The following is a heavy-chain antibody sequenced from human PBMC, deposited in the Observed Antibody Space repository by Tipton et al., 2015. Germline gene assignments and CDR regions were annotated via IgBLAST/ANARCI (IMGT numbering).Heavy chain of an antibody. CDR2: ISYSGGT. J-gene: IGHJ4*02. V-gene: IGHV4-31*03. CDR1: GASITRGASY. CDR3: AKDQGYCSNTKCPFDY. Sequence: TLSLTCTVSGASITRGASYWSWIRQHPGKGLEWIGYISYSGGTYYNPSLKSRVTISLDTSKNHFSLNLSSVTAADTAVYYCAKDQGYCSNTKCPFDYWGQGSLVTVSS. D-gene: IGHD2-2*01.